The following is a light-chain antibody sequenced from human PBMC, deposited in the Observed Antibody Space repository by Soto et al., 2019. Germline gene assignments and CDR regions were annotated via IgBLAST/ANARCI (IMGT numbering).Light chain of an antibody. CDR1: QSVSSIY. CDR2: GAS. J-gene: IGKJ1*01. CDR3: QQYGTSVT. V-gene: IGKV3-20*01. Sequence: ETVLTQSPGTLSLSPGERATLSCRARQSVSSIYLGWYQQKPGQAPRLLIYGASSRATGIPDRFSGSGSGTDFTLTISRLEPEDFAVYYCQQYGTSVTFGQGTKVEIK.